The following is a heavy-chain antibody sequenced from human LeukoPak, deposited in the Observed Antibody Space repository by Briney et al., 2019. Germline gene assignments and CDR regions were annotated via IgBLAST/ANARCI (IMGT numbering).Heavy chain of an antibody. CDR3: ARDYDSGTSYFDY. V-gene: IGHV3-48*02. CDR1: GFTFSTYS. CDR2: ISYSSYTI. D-gene: IGHD3-10*01. Sequence: GGSLRLSCAASGFTFSTYSMNWVRQAPGKGLEWRSYISYSSYTIYYADSVKGRFTISRDNAKNSLYLQMNSLRDEDTAVYYCARDYDSGTSYFDYWGQGTLVTVSS. J-gene: IGHJ4*02.